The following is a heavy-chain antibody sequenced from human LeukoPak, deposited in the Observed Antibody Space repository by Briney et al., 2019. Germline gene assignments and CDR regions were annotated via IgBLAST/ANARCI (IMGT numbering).Heavy chain of an antibody. CDR2: FYYSGST. D-gene: IGHD3-3*01. J-gene: IGHJ5*02. CDR1: GGYLSSGGYS. CDR3: ARFTNCGNWFDP. Sequence: SQALPLTCCVSGGYLSSGGYSWSWLRQPPGKGLEWIGHFYYSGSTYYNPALKSRVTISVDTSKNQFSLKLSSVTAADTAVYYYARFTNCGNWFDPWGQGTLVTVSS. V-gene: IGHV4-31*03.